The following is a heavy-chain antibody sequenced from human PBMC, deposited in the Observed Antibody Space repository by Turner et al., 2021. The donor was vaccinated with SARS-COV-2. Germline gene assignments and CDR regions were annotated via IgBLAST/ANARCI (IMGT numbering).Heavy chain of an antibody. Sequence: QVQLVESGGGVVQPGRSLRLSCAASGFTFRSYAMHWVRQAPGKGLEWVALISYDGSNKYYADSVKGRFTISRDNSKNTLYLQMNSLRAEDTAVYDCARDGGSYFDYWGQGTLVTVSS. CDR1: GFTFRSYA. V-gene: IGHV3-30-3*01. CDR2: ISYDGSNK. J-gene: IGHJ4*02. CDR3: ARDGGSYFDY. D-gene: IGHD1-26*01.